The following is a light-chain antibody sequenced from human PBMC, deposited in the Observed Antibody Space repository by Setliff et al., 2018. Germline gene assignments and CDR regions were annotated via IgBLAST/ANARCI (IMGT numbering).Light chain of an antibody. V-gene: IGLV2-8*01. CDR1: SNDIGAYKF. CDR3: CSYASDYTGV. J-gene: IGLJ3*02. Sequence: QSALTQPPSASGSPGQSLTISCTGTSNDIGAYKFVSWYQQHPGKPPKLIIYEVTKRPSGVPDRFSGSKSGNTASLTISGLQSEDEADYYCCSYASDYTGVFGRGTKVTVL. CDR2: EVT.